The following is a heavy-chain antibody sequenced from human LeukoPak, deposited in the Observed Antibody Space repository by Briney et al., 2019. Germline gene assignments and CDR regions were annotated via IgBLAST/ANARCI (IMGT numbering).Heavy chain of an antibody. D-gene: IGHD3-22*01. J-gene: IGHJ4*02. CDR3: AREEYTYYYDSSGYQPTYDY. Sequence: GGSLRLSCAASGFTFSSYSMNWVRQAPGKGLEWVSSISSSSSYIYYADSVKGRFTISRDNAKNSLYLQMNSLRAEDTAVYYCAREEYTYYYDSSGYQPTYDYWGQGTPVTVSS. CDR1: GFTFSSYS. V-gene: IGHV3-21*01. CDR2: ISSSSSYI.